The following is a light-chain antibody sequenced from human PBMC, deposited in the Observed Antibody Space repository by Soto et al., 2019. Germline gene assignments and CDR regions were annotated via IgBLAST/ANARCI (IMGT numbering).Light chain of an antibody. J-gene: IGLJ3*02. CDR1: SSDVGGYNY. CDR3: SSYTSSSTLWV. V-gene: IGLV2-14*01. CDR2: DVS. Sequence: QSVLTQPASVSGSPGQSITISCTGPSSDVGGYNYVSWYQQHPGKAPKLMIYDVSNRPSGVSNRFSGSKSGNTASLTISGLQAEDEADYYCSSYTSSSTLWVFGGGTQLTVL.